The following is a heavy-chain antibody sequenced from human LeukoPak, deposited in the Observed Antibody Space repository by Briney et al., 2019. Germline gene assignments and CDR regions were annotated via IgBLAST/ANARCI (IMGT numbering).Heavy chain of an antibody. J-gene: IGHJ6*03. V-gene: IGHV4-4*09. Sequence: PSETLSLTCTVSGGSISSYYWSWIRQPPGKGLEWIGYIYTSGSTNYNPSLKSRVTISVDTSKNQFSLKLSSVTAADTAVYYCARKAAAGNYYYYYMDVWGKGTTVTVS. CDR2: IYTSGST. CDR1: GGSISSYY. D-gene: IGHD6-13*01. CDR3: ARKAAAGNYYYYYMDV.